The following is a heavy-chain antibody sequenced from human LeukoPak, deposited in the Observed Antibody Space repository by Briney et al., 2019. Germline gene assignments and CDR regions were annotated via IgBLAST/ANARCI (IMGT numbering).Heavy chain of an antibody. Sequence: PGGSLRLSCAASGFTFSSYAMSWVRQAPGEGLEWVSAISGSGGSTYYADSVKGRFTISRDNSKNTLYLQMNSLRAEDTAVYYCAKGLGRLGYCSGGSCHTAGAPFDYWGQGTLVTVSS. J-gene: IGHJ4*02. CDR2: ISGSGGST. CDR3: AKGLGRLGYCSGGSCHTAGAPFDY. V-gene: IGHV3-23*01. CDR1: GFTFSSYA. D-gene: IGHD2-15*01.